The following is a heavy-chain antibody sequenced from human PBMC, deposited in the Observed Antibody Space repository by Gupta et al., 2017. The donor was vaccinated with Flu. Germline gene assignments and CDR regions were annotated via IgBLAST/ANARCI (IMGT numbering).Heavy chain of an antibody. D-gene: IGHD2-15*01. CDR1: GFTFSSYA. V-gene: IGHV3-23*01. J-gene: IGHJ6*03. CDR2: ISGSGGST. CDR3: AQGGILTRRFLYYYYMDV. Sequence: EVQLLESGGGLVQPGGSLRLSCAASGFTFSSYAMSWVRQAPGKGLEWVSAISGSGGSTYYADSVKGRFTISRDNSKNTLYLQMNSLRAEDTAVYYCAQGGILTRRFLYYYYMDVWGKGTTVTVS.